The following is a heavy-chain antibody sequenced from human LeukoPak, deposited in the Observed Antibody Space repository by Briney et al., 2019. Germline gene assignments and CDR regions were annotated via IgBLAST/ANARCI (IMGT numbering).Heavy chain of an antibody. CDR2: IYHSGST. CDR3: ARCGALRFLEWLSDDAFDI. V-gene: IGHV4-30-2*01. Sequence: SQTLSLTFTVSGGSISSGGYYWSWIRQPPGKGLEWIGYIYHSGSTYYNPSLKSRVTISVDRSKNQFSLKLSSVTAADTAVYYCARCGALRFLEWLSDDAFDIWGQGTMVTVSS. D-gene: IGHD3-3*01. J-gene: IGHJ3*02. CDR1: GGSISSGGYY.